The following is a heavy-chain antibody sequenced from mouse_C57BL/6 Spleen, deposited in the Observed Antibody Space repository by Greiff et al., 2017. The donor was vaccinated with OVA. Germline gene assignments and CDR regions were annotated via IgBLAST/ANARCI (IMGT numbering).Heavy chain of an antibody. D-gene: IGHD3-1*01. Sequence: QVQLKESGAELVRPGTSVKVSCKASGYAFTNYFIEWVNQRPGPGLAWIGVINPGSGGTNYNAKFKGKATLTADKSSSTAYMQLSSLTSEDSAVYFWARERGSGYYFDYWGQGTTLTVSS. V-gene: IGHV1-54*01. J-gene: IGHJ2*01. CDR1: GYAFTNYF. CDR3: ARERGSGYYFDY. CDR2: INPGSGGT.